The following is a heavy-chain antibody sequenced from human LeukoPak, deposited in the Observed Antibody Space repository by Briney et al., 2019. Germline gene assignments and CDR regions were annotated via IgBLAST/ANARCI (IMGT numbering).Heavy chain of an antibody. Sequence: ASVKVSCKASGYTFTGYYIHWVRQAPGQGLEWMGWINPNSGGTNYAQKFQGRVTMTRDTSISTAYMELSRLRSDDTAVYYCARGANRLVGARPRSNWFDPWGQGTLVTVSS. CDR3: ARGANRLVGARPRSNWFDP. CDR2: INPNSGGT. V-gene: IGHV1-2*02. J-gene: IGHJ5*02. CDR1: GYTFTGYY. D-gene: IGHD1-26*01.